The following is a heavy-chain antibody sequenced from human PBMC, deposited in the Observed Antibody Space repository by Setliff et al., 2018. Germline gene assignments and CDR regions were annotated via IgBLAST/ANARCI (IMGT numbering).Heavy chain of an antibody. Sequence: GASVKVSCKASGYTFTDYGITWVRQAPGQGLEWMGWISGHTGNTYYAHRFQGRVTLTTDTSASTGYMELSSLRSEDTAVYYCARLQAIFGMFKDGDWFDPWGQGTLVTVSS. V-gene: IGHV1-18*01. D-gene: IGHD3-3*01. CDR3: ARLQAIFGMFKDGDWFDP. CDR1: GYTFTDYG. J-gene: IGHJ5*02. CDR2: ISGHTGNT.